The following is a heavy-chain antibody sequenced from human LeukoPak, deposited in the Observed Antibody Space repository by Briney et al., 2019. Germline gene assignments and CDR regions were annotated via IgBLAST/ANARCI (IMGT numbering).Heavy chain of an antibody. J-gene: IGHJ4*02. CDR1: GFTFSSYW. V-gene: IGHV3-7*01. CDR3: ARSGGWDGDYFDY. Sequence: SGGSLRLSCAASGFTFSSYWMSWVRQAPGKGLEWVANIKQDGSEKYYVDSVKGRFTISRDNAKNSLYLQMNSLRAEDTAAYYCARSGGWDGDYFDYWGQGTLVTVSS. D-gene: IGHD1-26*01. CDR2: IKQDGSEK.